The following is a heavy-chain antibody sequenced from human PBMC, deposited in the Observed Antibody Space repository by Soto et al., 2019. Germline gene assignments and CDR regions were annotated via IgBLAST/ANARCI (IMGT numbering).Heavy chain of an antibody. J-gene: IGHJ3*02. CDR2: ISYSGST. CDR1: GGSISSYY. Sequence: SETLSLTCTVSGGSISSYYWSWIRQPPGKGLEWIGYISYSGSTNYNPSLKSRVTISADTSKNQFSLKLSSVTAADTAVYYCASRVRIKVFNIWGKGTMSPSPQ. V-gene: IGHV4-59*08. D-gene: IGHD1-1*01. CDR3: ASRVRIKVFNI.